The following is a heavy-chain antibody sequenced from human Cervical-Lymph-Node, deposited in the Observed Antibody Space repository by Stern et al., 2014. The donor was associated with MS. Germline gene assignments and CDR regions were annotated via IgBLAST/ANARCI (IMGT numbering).Heavy chain of an antibody. Sequence: QVQLQESGPGLVKPSGTLSLTCAVSGDSISSTTWWTWVRQSPGKGLEWIGKIHHSGITDYRPSLKSRVTMSLDTSKNQFSLRLNSVTAADTAMYFCARWRGTGLFDYWGQGAQVTVSS. V-gene: IGHV4-4*02. J-gene: IGHJ4*02. CDR1: GDSISSTTW. D-gene: IGHD3/OR15-3a*01. CDR2: IHHSGIT. CDR3: ARWRGTGLFDY.